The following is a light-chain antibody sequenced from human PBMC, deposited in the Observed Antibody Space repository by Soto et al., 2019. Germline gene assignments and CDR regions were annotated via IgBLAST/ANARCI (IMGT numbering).Light chain of an antibody. CDR2: AAS. CDR1: QAIARH. J-gene: IGKJ4*01. CDR3: QRIDTLPI. V-gene: IGKV1-9*01. Sequence: IQMTQSPSSLSASVGDTVSITCRASQAIARHVDWYQQIPGKAPRVLIHAASTLQSGDPSRFSGSGSGTDFTLTISGLQAEDFATYYCQRIDTLPIFGGGTKVEI.